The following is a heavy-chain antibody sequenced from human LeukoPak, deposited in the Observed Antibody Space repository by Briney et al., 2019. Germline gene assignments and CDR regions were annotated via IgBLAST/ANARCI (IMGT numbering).Heavy chain of an antibody. CDR1: GFTFSSYW. Sequence: GGSLRLSCAASGFTFSSYWMSWVRQAPGKGLEWVANIKQDGSEKYYVDSVKGRFTISRDNAKNSLYLQMNSLRAEDTAVYYCARRDGYNRYYFDYWGQGTLVTVSS. J-gene: IGHJ4*02. CDR2: IKQDGSEK. V-gene: IGHV3-7*01. CDR3: ARRDGYNRYYFDY. D-gene: IGHD5-24*01.